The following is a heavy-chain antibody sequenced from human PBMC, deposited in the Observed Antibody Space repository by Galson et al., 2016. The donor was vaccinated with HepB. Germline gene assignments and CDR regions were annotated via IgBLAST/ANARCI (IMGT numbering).Heavy chain of an antibody. CDR1: GYTFTSYY. Sequence: SVKVSCKASGYTFTSYYIHWVRQAPGQGLEWLGIINPSAGTTSYAQKFQGRVTLTRDTSTSTVYMELRSLRFDDTAVYYCARDRYDYAANYWGQGTLVTVSS. J-gene: IGHJ4*02. D-gene: IGHD4-17*01. V-gene: IGHV1-46*01. CDR2: INPSAGTT. CDR3: ARDRYDYAANY.